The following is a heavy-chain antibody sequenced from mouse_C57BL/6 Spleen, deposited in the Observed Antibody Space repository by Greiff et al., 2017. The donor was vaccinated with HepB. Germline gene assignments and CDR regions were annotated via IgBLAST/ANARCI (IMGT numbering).Heavy chain of an antibody. CDR2: ISDGGSYT. D-gene: IGHD2-4*01. V-gene: IGHV5-4*01. CDR3: ARDKGDYDYDVFAY. CDR1: GFTFSSYA. J-gene: IGHJ3*01. Sequence: EVMLVESGGGLVKPGGSLKLSCAASGFTFSSYAMSWVRQTPEKRLEWVATISDGGSYTYYPDNVKGRFTISRDNAKNNLYLQMSHLKSEDTAMYYCARDKGDYDYDVFAYWGQGTLVTVSA.